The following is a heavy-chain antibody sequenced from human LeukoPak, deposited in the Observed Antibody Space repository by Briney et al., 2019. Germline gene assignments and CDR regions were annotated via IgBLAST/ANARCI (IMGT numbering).Heavy chain of an antibody. CDR2: ISSSGSTI. Sequence: GGSLRLSCAASGFTFSSYEMNWVRQAPGQGLEWVSYISSSGSTIYYADSVKGRFTISRDNAKNSLYLQMNSLRAEDTAVYYCAREGATYYYGSGTGMGYWGQGTLVTVSS. J-gene: IGHJ4*02. CDR3: AREGATYYYGSGTGMGY. D-gene: IGHD3-10*01. V-gene: IGHV3-48*03. CDR1: GFTFSSYE.